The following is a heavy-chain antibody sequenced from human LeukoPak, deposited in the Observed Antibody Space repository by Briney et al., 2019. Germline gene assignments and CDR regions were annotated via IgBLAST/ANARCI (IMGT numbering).Heavy chain of an antibody. V-gene: IGHV1-69*04. J-gene: IGHJ4*02. D-gene: IGHD4-17*01. Sequence: PVASVKVSCKASRGTFSSYAISWVRQAPRQGLEWMGRIIPILGIANYAQKFQGRVTIAAEKSTSTAYMELSSLRSEDTAVYYCASHEQHAYYGDYLDYWGQGTLVTVSS. CDR1: RGTFSSYA. CDR3: ASHEQHAYYGDYLDY. CDR2: IIPILGIA.